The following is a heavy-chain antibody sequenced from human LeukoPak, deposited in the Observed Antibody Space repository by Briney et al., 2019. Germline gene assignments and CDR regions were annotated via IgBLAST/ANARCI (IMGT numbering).Heavy chain of an antibody. V-gene: IGHV3-30*02. Sequence: PGGSLRLSCVGSGFTFRSYAMYWVRQAPGKGLEWVAFIQYDGNNEYYADSVKGRFTISRDNSKNTLYLQTNSLRIDDTAVYYCARDLPLGMSSSWSGDYWGQGTLVTVSS. CDR2: IQYDGNNE. CDR1: GFTFRSYA. D-gene: IGHD6-13*01. CDR3: ARDLPLGMSSSWSGDY. J-gene: IGHJ4*02.